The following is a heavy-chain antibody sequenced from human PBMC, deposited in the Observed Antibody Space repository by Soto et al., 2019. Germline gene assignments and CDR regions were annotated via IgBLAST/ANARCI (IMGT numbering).Heavy chain of an antibody. D-gene: IGHD6-19*01. CDR1: GGSFSGYF. J-gene: IGHJ3*01. CDR3: ARGGGSDWQVAFDF. CDR2: VNHNGRN. V-gene: IGHV4-34*01. Sequence: SETLSLTGAVYGGSFSGYFWNWIRQTPGKGLEWIGKVNHNGRNNYNPSLKSRVTISLDMSKNQISLKLTSVTAADTAVYYCARGGGSDWQVAFDFWGQGTMVTVSS.